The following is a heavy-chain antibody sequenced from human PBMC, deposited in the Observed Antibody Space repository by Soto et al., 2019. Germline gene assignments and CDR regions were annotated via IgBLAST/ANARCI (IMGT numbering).Heavy chain of an antibody. D-gene: IGHD6-19*01. CDR1: GFTFSSYG. CDR2: ISYDGSNK. V-gene: IGHV3-30*18. J-gene: IGHJ6*02. CDR3: AKDQIRAVAGTVGARRPDYYYYGMDV. Sequence: QVQLVESGGGVVQPGRSLRLSCAASGFTFSSYGMHWVRQAPGKGLEWVAVISYDGSNKYYADSVKGRFTISRDNSKNTLYLQMNSLRAEDTAVYYCAKDQIRAVAGTVGARRPDYYYYGMDVWGQGTTVTVSS.